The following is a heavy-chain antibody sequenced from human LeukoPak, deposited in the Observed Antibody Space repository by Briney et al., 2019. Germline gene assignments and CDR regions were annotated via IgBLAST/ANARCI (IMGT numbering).Heavy chain of an antibody. D-gene: IGHD1-14*01. CDR3: ARGTGALSDY. J-gene: IGHJ4*02. V-gene: IGHV1-18*01. CDR2: ISADSGNT. CDR1: GYTFTSYG. Sequence: GASVKVSCKASGYTFTSYGINWVRRAPGQGLEWMGWISADSGNTDHAQKFQGRVTMTTDTSTSTAYMELRSLRSEDTAVYYCARGTGALSDYWGQGTLVTVSS.